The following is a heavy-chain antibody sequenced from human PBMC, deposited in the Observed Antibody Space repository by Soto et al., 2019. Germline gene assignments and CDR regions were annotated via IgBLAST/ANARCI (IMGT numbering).Heavy chain of an antibody. D-gene: IGHD3-10*01. CDR2: SKNKADSYTT. Sequence: EVQLVESGGGLVQPGGSLRLSCAASGFTFSDHYMDWVRQAPGKRLEWVGRSKNKADSYTTEYAASVKGRFSISRDGSKNSMSLQKNSLKTVDTAVYYCTVWGSGNDFGDAWGQGILVSVSS. V-gene: IGHV3-72*01. CDR1: GFTFSDHY. CDR3: TVWGSGNDFGDA. J-gene: IGHJ4*02.